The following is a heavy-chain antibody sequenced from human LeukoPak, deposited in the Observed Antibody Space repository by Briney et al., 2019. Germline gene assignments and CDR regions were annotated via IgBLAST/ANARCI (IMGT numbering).Heavy chain of an antibody. D-gene: IGHD4-23*01. Sequence: SETLSLTCTVSGGSISSYYWSWIRQPPGEGLEWIGYIYYSGSTNYNPSLKSRVTISVDTSKNQFSLKLSPVTAADTAVYYCARHDGYGGNLFDYWGQGTLVTVSS. CDR2: IYYSGST. V-gene: IGHV4-59*08. CDR3: ARHDGYGGNLFDY. CDR1: GGSISSYY. J-gene: IGHJ4*02.